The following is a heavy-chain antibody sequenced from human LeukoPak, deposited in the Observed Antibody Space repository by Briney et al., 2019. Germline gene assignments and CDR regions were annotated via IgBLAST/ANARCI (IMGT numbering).Heavy chain of an antibody. CDR3: ARGSTYYDSSGQVPFDY. V-gene: IGHV3-48*01. D-gene: IGHD3-22*01. CDR2: ISSSSSTI. Sequence: PGGSLRLSCAASGFTFSSYGMHWVRQAPGKGLEWVSYISSSSSTIYYADSVKGRFTICRNNAKNSLYLQMNSLRAEDTAVYYCARGSTYYDSSGQVPFDYWGQGTLVTVSS. J-gene: IGHJ4*02. CDR1: GFTFSSYG.